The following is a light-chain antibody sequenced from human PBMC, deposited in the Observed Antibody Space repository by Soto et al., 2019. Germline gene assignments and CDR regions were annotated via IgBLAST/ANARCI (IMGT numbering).Light chain of an antibody. V-gene: IGKV1-39*01. Sequence: DIQMTQSPSSLSASVGDRVTITCRASQSISNYLNWYQQKPGIAPKLLIYAASSLQSGVPSRFSGSGSGTDFTLTISSLQPEDFATYYCQQSYSTLWTFGQGTKVEI. J-gene: IGKJ1*01. CDR2: AAS. CDR1: QSISNY. CDR3: QQSYSTLWT.